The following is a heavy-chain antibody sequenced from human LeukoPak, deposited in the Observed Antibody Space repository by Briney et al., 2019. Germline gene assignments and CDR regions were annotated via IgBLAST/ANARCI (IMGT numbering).Heavy chain of an antibody. V-gene: IGHV1-69*04. J-gene: IGHJ6*02. CDR1: GGTFSSYA. CDR3: ARDGDYGDYGYYYYGMDV. CDR2: IIPILGIA. Sequence: ASVKVSCKASGGTFSSYAISWVRQAPGQGLEWMGRIIPILGIANYAQKFQGRVTITADKSTSTAYMELSSLRSGDTAVYYCARDGDYGDYGYYYYGMDVWGQGTTVTVSS. D-gene: IGHD4-17*01.